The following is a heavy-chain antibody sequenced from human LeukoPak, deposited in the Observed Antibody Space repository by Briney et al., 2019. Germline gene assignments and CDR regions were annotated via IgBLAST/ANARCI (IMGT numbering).Heavy chain of an antibody. Sequence: PSETLSLTCTVSGGSISSGDYYWSWIRQPPGKGLEWIGYIYYSGSTNYNPSLKSRVTISVDTSKNQFSLKLSSVTAADTAVYYCARRGDYSWYFDLWGRGTLVTVSS. J-gene: IGHJ2*01. D-gene: IGHD2-21*02. CDR3: ARRGDYSWYFDL. CDR1: GGSISSGDYY. V-gene: IGHV4-61*08. CDR2: IYYSGST.